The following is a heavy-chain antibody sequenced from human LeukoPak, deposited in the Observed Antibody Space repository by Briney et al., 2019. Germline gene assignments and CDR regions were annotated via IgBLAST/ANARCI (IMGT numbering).Heavy chain of an antibody. CDR1: GFTFSSYA. J-gene: IGHJ4*02. CDR3: ARSNSGSWWFGFDY. V-gene: IGHV3-30-3*01. Sequence: GGSLRLSCAASGFTFSSYAMHWVRQAPGKGLEWVAVISYDGSNKYYADSAKGRFTISRDNSKNTLYLQMNSLRAEDTAVYYCARSNSGSWWFGFDYWGQGTLVTVSS. CDR2: ISYDGSNK. D-gene: IGHD1-26*01.